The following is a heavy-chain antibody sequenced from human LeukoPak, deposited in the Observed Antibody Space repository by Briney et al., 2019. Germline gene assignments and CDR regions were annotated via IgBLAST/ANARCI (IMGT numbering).Heavy chain of an antibody. CDR1: GFTFSSYG. Sequence: GGSLRLSCAASGFTFSSYGMSWVRQAPGKGLEWVSAISGSGGSTYYADSVKGRFTISRDNSKNTLYLQMNSLRAEDTAVYYCAKGGGYSGYEYFDYWGQGTLVTVSS. V-gene: IGHV3-23*01. J-gene: IGHJ4*02. CDR3: AKGGGYSGYEYFDY. CDR2: ISGSGGST. D-gene: IGHD5-12*01.